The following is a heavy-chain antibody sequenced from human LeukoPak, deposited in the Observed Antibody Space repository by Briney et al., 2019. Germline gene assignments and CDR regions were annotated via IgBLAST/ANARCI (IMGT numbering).Heavy chain of an antibody. D-gene: IGHD6-13*01. CDR2: IYYSGST. J-gene: IGHJ4*02. V-gene: IGHV4-59*01. Sequence: SETLSLTCTVSGGSISSYYWSWIAQPPGKGLEWIGYIYYSGSTNYNPSLKSRVTISVDTSKNQFSLKLSSVTAADTAVYYCARLYSSSLGRVFDYWGQGTLVTVSS. CDR3: ARLYSSSLGRVFDY. CDR1: GGSISSYY.